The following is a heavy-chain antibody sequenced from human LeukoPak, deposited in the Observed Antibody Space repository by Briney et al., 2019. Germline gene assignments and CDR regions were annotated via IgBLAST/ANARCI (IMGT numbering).Heavy chain of an antibody. CDR3: ARDKRSYSSGWYGAFDI. V-gene: IGHV1-69*13. Sequence: SVEVSCKASGGTFSSYAISWVRQAPGQGLEWMGGIIPIFGTANYAQKFQGRVTITADESTSTAYMELSSLRSEDSAVYYCARDKRSYSSGWYGAFDIWGQGTMVTVSS. CDR1: GGTFSSYA. J-gene: IGHJ3*02. CDR2: IIPIFGTA. D-gene: IGHD6-19*01.